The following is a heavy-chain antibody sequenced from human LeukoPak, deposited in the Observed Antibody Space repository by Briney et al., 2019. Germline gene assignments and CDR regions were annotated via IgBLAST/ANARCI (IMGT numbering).Heavy chain of an antibody. V-gene: IGHV3-74*01. CDR3: ARLGFYSGSLQDAFDI. CDR1: GSYW. CDR2: INSDGSWT. Sequence: GGSLRLSCAASGSYWMHWVRQAPGKGLVWVSHINSDGSWTSYADSVRGRFTISKDNAKNSLYLQMNSLRAEDTAVYYCARLGFYSGSLQDAFDIWGQGTMVTVSS. J-gene: IGHJ3*02. D-gene: IGHD1-26*01.